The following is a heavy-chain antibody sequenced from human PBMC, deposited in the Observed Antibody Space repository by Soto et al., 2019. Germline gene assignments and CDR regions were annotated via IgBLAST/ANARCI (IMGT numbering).Heavy chain of an antibody. CDR2: IIPILGIA. J-gene: IGHJ6*02. CDR3: AREIDDGYYYYGMDV. CDR1: GGTCSSYT. Sequence: QVQLVQSGAEVKKPWSSVKVSCKASGGTCSSYTISWVRQAPGQGLEWMGRIIPILGIANYAQKFQGRVTITADKSTSTAYMELSSVRSEDTAVYYCAREIDDGYYYYGMDVWGQGTTVTVS. V-gene: IGHV1-69*08. D-gene: IGHD2-21*01.